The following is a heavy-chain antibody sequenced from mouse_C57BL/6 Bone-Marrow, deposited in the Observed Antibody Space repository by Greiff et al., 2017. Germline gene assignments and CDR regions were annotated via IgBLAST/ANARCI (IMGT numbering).Heavy chain of an antibody. Sequence: QVQLQQPGAELVMPGASVKLSCKASGYTFTSYWMHWVKPRPGQGLEWIGEIDPSDSYTNYNQKFKGKSTLTVDKSSSTAYMQLSSLTSEDSAVYYCARGDYYYGSSPYAMDYWGQGTSVTVSS. J-gene: IGHJ4*01. CDR1: GYTFTSYW. D-gene: IGHD1-1*01. CDR2: IDPSDSYT. V-gene: IGHV1-69*01. CDR3: ARGDYYYGSSPYAMDY.